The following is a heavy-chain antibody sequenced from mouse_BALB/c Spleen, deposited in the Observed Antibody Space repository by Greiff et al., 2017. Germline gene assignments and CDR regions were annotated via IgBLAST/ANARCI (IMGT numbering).Heavy chain of an antibody. CDR3: TMTYYYGSSYDLYAMDY. CDR1: GSTFPSSW. D-gene: IGHD1-1*01. CDR2: FNPRKGGT. V-gene: IGHV1S16*01. Sequence: RLQKPGLEWLSPGASLKWSSKALGSTFPSSWMPWVNLSPDQGFGWFGGFNPRKGGTNYNEKFKRKATLTVDKSSSTAYMQLSSLTSEDSAVYYCTMTYYYGSSYDLYAMDYWGQGTSVTVSS. J-gene: IGHJ4*01.